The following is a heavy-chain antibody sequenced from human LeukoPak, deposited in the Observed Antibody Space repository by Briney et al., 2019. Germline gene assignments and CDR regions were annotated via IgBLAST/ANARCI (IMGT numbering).Heavy chain of an antibody. V-gene: IGHV3-30*02. CDR3: AGASWYTTWTSYYMDV. CDR2: IRYDGSNK. J-gene: IGHJ6*03. CDR1: GFSFDDYG. D-gene: IGHD6-13*01. Sequence: GGSLRLSCAASGFSFDDYGMNWVRQAPGKGLEWVAFIRYDGSNKYYADSVKGRFTISRDNSKNTLYLQMNSLRAEDTAVYYCAGASWYTTWTSYYMDVWGKGTTVTISS.